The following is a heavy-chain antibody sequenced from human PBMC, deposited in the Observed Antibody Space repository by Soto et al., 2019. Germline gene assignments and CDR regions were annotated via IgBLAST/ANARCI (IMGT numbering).Heavy chain of an antibody. Sequence: QVQLVQSGAEVKKPGSSVKVSCKASGGTFSSYAISWVRQAPGQGLEWMGGIIPIFGTANYAQKFQGRVTITADESTSTADMELSSLRCEDTAVYYCARAHKDDFWSGYSFDYWGQGTLVTVSS. V-gene: IGHV1-69*01. CDR1: GGTFSSYA. D-gene: IGHD3-3*01. J-gene: IGHJ4*02. CDR3: ARAHKDDFWSGYSFDY. CDR2: IIPIFGTA.